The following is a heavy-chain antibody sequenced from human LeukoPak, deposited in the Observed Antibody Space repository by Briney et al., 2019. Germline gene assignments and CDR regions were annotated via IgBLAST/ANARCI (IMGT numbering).Heavy chain of an antibody. CDR1: GGSITSGTYY. CDR2: IYYSGST. Sequence: TSETLSLTCTVSGGSITSGTYYWSWIRQPPGKGLEWIGYIYYSGSTNYNPSLKSRVTISVDTSKNQSSLKLSSVTAADTAVYYCARLGRYFDWLSDYYYYYMDVWGKGTTVTVSS. D-gene: IGHD3-9*01. V-gene: IGHV4-61*01. J-gene: IGHJ6*03. CDR3: ARLGRYFDWLSDYYYYYMDV.